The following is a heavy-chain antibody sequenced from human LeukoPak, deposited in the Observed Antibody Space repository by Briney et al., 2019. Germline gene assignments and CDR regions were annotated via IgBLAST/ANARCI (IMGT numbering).Heavy chain of an antibody. CDR1: GGTFSSYA. Sequence: SVKVSCKASGGTFSSYAISWVRQAPGQGLEWMGGIIPIFGTANYAQKFQGRVTITADESTSTAYMELSSLRSEDTAVYYCARDYGLYYYDSSGYEDAFDIWGQGTMVTVSS. J-gene: IGHJ3*02. CDR2: IIPIFGTA. CDR3: ARDYGLYYYDSSGYEDAFDI. D-gene: IGHD3-22*01. V-gene: IGHV1-69*01.